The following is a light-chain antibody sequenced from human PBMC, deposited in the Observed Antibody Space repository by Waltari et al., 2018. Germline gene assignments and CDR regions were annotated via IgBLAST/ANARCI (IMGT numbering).Light chain of an antibody. J-gene: IGKJ1*01. CDR1: ETIYNF. CDR3: QQYFNWPLT. CDR2: GIS. V-gene: IGKV3-15*01. Sequence: IVMTQSPGTLSVSPGQRAPLSCRASETIYNFLAWYQQNPGQSPSLLIHGISTRAAGVPARFTGSGSGADFTLTIDSLQSDDFALYFCQQYFNWPLTFGQGTKVEI.